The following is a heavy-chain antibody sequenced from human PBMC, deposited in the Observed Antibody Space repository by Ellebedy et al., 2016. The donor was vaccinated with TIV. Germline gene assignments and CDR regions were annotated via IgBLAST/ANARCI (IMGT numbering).Heavy chain of an antibody. CDR3: ARGPVIVRGVKGGTWFDP. Sequence: SETLSLXXAVYGGSFSGYYWSWIRQPPGKGLEWIGEINHSGSTNYNPSLKSRVTISVDTSKNQFSLKLSSVTAADTAVYYCARGPVIVRGVKGGTWFDPWGQGTLVTVSS. CDR1: GGSFSGYY. CDR2: INHSGST. D-gene: IGHD3-10*01. V-gene: IGHV4-34*01. J-gene: IGHJ5*02.